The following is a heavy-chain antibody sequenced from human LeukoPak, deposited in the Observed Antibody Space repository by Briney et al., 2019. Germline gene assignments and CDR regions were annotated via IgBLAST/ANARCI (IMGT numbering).Heavy chain of an antibody. D-gene: IGHD1-26*01. V-gene: IGHV3-7*03. CDR1: GFTFTSYW. Sequence: GGSLRLSCVASGFTFTSYWMTWVRQVPGKGPEWVANIKQDGSEKFYVGSVRGRFTISRDNARNSVSLQMNSLRAEDTAVYYCARDIDTNYWGQGTLVTVSS. CDR2: IKQDGSEK. CDR3: ARDIDTNY. J-gene: IGHJ4*02.